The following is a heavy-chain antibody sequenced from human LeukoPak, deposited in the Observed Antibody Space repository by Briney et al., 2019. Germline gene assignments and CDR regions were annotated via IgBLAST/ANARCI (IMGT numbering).Heavy chain of an antibody. CDR3: ARHFFIGGSYSHGFDI. CDR1: GGSIRSYY. J-gene: IGHJ3*02. V-gene: IGHV4-59*08. D-gene: IGHD3-10*01. Sequence: SETLSLTCTVSGGSIRSYYWSWVRQPPGKGLEWIGYIYYSGSTNYNPSLKSRVNISIDTSKHQFSLKLSSVTAADTAVYYCARHFFIGGSYSHGFDIWGQGTMVTVSS. CDR2: IYYSGST.